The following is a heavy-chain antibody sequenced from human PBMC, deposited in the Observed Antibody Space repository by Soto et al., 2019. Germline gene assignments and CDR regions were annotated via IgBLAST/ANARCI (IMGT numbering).Heavy chain of an antibody. CDR3: AKDRTAAARNFDY. J-gene: IGHJ4*02. CDR1: GFTFSNHA. D-gene: IGHD6-13*01. CDR2: ISTAVGAT. Sequence: GGSLRLSCAVSGFTFSNHAMSWVRQAPGKGLEWVSAISTAVGATYYADSVKGRFTISRDDSNNTLYLQMSSLRAEDTAVYYCAKDRTAAARNFDYWGQGTPVTVSS. V-gene: IGHV3-23*01.